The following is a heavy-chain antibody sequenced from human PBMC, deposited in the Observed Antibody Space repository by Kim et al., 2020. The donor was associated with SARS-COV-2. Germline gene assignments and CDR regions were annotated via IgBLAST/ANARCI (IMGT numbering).Heavy chain of an antibody. CDR2: INHSGST. CDR3: ARGGYGYLDY. V-gene: IGHV4-34*01. CDR1: GGSFSGYY. J-gene: IGHJ4*02. Sequence: SETLSLTCAVYGGSFSGYYWSWIRQPPGKGLEWIGEINHSGSTNYNPSLKSRVTISVDTSKNQFSLKLSSVTAADTAVYYCARGGYGYLDYWGQGTLVTVSS. D-gene: IGHD3-10*01.